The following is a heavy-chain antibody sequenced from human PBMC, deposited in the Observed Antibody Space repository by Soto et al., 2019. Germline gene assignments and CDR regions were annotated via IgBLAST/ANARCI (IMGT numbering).Heavy chain of an antibody. J-gene: IGHJ5*02. V-gene: IGHV4-39*01. D-gene: IGHD2-8*02. Sequence: SETLSLTCTVSGGSISISTYYWGWILQPPGKGLEWIGTIYYTGNTYYNPSLGSRFTISVDTSKNQFSLKLKSVTAVDTAVYYCARHVFCSCGVCYGWFDPWGQGTLVTVSS. CDR3: ARHVFCSCGVCYGWFDP. CDR2: IYYTGNT. CDR1: GGSISISTYY.